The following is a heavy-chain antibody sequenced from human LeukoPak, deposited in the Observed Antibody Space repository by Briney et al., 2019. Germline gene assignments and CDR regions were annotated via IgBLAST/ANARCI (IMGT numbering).Heavy chain of an antibody. D-gene: IGHD4-23*01. CDR1: GGSYSDYY. Sequence: PSETLSLTCGVYGGSYSDYYWSWIRQPPGKGLEWIGEINHSGSTNYNPSLKSRVTISVDTSKNQFSLKLSSVTAADTAVYYCARQVVTLWVTSAGRYYMDVWGKGTTVTISS. CDR3: ARQVVTLWVTSAGRYYMDV. V-gene: IGHV4-34*01. CDR2: INHSGST. J-gene: IGHJ6*03.